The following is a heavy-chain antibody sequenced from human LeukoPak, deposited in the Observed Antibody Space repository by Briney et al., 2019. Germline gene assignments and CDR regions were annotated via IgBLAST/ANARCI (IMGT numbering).Heavy chain of an antibody. V-gene: IGHV3-64*01. CDR1: GFTFRSYG. CDR3: ATYYYDSGGFHFHH. D-gene: IGHD3-22*01. Sequence: PGGSLRLSCAASGFTFRSYGMHWGRQAPGKGLEYVSAISSNGGRTYYANSVKGRFTIPRDNSRNTLYLQMGSLRAEDMAVYYCATYYYDSGGFHFHHWGQGTLVTVSS. CDR2: ISSNGGRT. J-gene: IGHJ1*01.